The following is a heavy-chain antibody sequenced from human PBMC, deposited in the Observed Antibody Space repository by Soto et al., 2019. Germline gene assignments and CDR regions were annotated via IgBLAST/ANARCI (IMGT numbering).Heavy chain of an antibody. J-gene: IGHJ4*02. D-gene: IGHD3-16*02. CDR2: INPNSGGT. CDR3: VKVWGSYRYFDY. Sequence: ASVKVSCKASGYTFTGYYMHWVRQAPGQGLEWMGWINPNSGGTNYAQKFQGRVTMTRDTSISTAYMELSRLRSDDTAVYYCVKVWGSYRYFDYWGQGPLVTVSS. CDR1: GYTFTGYY. V-gene: IGHV1-2*02.